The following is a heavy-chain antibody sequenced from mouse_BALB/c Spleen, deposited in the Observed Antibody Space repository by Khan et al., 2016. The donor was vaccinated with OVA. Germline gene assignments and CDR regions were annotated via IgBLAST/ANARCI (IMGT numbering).Heavy chain of an antibody. CDR1: GFTFSSYA. V-gene: IGHV5-9-3*01. J-gene: IGHJ3*02. CDR2: ISSGGSYT. Sequence: EVELVESGGGLVKPGGSLKLSCAASGFTFSSYAMSWVRQTPEKRLEWVATISSGGSYTYYPDSVKGRFTISRDNAKNTLYLQTSSLGSEDTAMYYCARQGGYWGQGTLVTVSA. CDR3: ARQGGY.